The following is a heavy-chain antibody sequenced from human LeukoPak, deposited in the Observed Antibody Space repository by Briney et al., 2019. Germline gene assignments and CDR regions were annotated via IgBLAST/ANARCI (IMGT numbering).Heavy chain of an antibody. Sequence: ASVEVSCKASGYTFTGYYMHWVRQAPGQGLGWMGWINPDNGGTNYAQKFQGRVTMTRDMSISTAYMELSRLRSDDTAVYYCARDPSNSGYDYLYYFDYWGQGTLVTVSS. CDR2: INPDNGGT. V-gene: IGHV1-2*02. J-gene: IGHJ4*02. CDR1: GYTFTGYY. D-gene: IGHD5-12*01. CDR3: ARDPSNSGYDYLYYFDY.